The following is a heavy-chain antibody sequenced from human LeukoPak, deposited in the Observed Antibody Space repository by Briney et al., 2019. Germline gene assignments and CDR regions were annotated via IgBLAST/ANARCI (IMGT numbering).Heavy chain of an antibody. V-gene: IGHV1-18*01. D-gene: IGHD4-17*01. Sequence: EASVKVSCKASGYTFTSYGISWVRQAPGQGLEWMGWISAYNGNTNYAQKLQGRVTMTTDTSTSTAYMELRSLRSDDTAVYYCAREFTSRSGGDYVDYFDYWGQGTLVTVSS. CDR1: GYTFTSYG. J-gene: IGHJ4*02. CDR2: ISAYNGNT. CDR3: AREFTSRSGGDYVDYFDY.